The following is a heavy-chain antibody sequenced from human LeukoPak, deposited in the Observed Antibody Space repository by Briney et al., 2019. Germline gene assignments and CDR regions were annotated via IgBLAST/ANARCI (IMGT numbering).Heavy chain of an antibody. D-gene: IGHD2-15*01. Sequence: HPGGSLRLSCAASGFTFSSYAMSWVRQAPGKGLEWVSAISGSGGSTYYADSVKGRFTISRDNSKNTLYLQMNSLRAEDTAVYYCAKVVARDSSFIRGMDVWGQGTTVTVSS. CDR3: AKVVARDSSFIRGMDV. V-gene: IGHV3-23*01. CDR1: GFTFSSYA. J-gene: IGHJ6*02. CDR2: ISGSGGST.